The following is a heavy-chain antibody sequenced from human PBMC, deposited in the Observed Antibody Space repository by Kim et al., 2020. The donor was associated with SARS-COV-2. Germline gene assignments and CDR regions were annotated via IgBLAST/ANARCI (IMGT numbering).Heavy chain of an antibody. V-gene: IGHV1-46*01. J-gene: IGHJ4*02. CDR3: ARGTTLHYFDY. CDR2: T. Sequence: TSDAQKFRGRVTMTRDTSTSTVYMELSSLRSEDTAVYYCARGTTLHYFDYWGQGTLVTVSS. D-gene: IGHD2-2*01.